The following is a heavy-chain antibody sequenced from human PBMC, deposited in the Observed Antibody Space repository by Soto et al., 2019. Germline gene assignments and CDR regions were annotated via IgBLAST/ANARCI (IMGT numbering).Heavy chain of an antibody. CDR2: IIPIFGTA. CDR1: GGTFSSYA. D-gene: IGHD2-2*01. J-gene: IGHJ6*02. Sequence: SVKVSCKASGGTFSSYAVSWVRQAPGQGLEWMGGIIPIFGTANYAQKFQGRVTITADESTSTAYMELSSLRSEDTAVYYCARGECSSTSCYPYYYYYGMDVWGQGTRVTVSS. V-gene: IGHV1-69*13. CDR3: ARGECSSTSCYPYYYYYGMDV.